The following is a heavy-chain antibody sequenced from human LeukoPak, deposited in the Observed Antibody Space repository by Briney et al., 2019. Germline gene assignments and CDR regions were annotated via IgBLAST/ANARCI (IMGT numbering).Heavy chain of an antibody. CDR1: GYTFTNNY. J-gene: IGHJ4*02. V-gene: IGHV1-46*01. Sequence: ASVKVSCKASGYTFTNNYLHWVRQAPGQGLEWMGMINPRDGSTSYAQNFRSRVTVTRDTSTTTVHMELRGLRSEDTAVYYCARDQEGFDYWGQGTVVTVSS. CDR2: INPRDGST. CDR3: ARDQEGFDY.